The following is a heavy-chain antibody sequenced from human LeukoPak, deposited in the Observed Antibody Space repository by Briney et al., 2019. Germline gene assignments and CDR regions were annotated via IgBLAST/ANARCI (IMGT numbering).Heavy chain of an antibody. J-gene: IGHJ6*03. CDR1: GATFSSYA. D-gene: IGHD3-3*02. CDR2: IIPIFGTA. V-gene: IGHV1-69*15. CDR3: ARDIRGPPDYYYYYYMDV. Sequence: SVKVSCKSSGATFSSYAISWVRQAPGQGLEWMVRIIPIFGTANYAQKFQGRVTITADESTSTAYMELSSLRSEDTAVYYCARDIRGPPDYYYYYYMDVWGKGTTVTVSS.